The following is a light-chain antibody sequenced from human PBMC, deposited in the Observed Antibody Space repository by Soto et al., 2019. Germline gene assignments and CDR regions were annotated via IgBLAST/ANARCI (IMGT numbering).Light chain of an antibody. Sequence: PGERATLSCRTSQSVSKYFAWYQQKPGRAPRLLIYDASSRATGIPARFIGSGPGTDFTLTISSLEPEDFAIYYCQQRSNWPITFGQGTRLEIK. CDR3: QQRSNWPIT. J-gene: IGKJ5*01. CDR2: DAS. CDR1: QSVSKY. V-gene: IGKV3-11*01.